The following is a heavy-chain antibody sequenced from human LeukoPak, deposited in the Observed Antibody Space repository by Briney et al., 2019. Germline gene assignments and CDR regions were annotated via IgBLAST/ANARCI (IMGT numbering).Heavy chain of an antibody. Sequence: SSETLSLTCTVSGGSISSYYWSWIRQPAGKGLEWIGRIYTSGSTNYNPSLKSRVTMSVDTSKNQFSLKLSSVTAADTAVYYCARVREGYCSSTSCYLYAFDIWGQGTMVTVSS. J-gene: IGHJ3*02. CDR3: ARVREGYCSSTSCYLYAFDI. D-gene: IGHD2-2*01. CDR1: GGSISSYY. CDR2: IYTSGST. V-gene: IGHV4-4*07.